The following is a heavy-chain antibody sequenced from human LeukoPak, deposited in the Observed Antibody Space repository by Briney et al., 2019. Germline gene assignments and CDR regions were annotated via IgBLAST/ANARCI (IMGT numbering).Heavy chain of an antibody. CDR2: MYNRGST. Sequence: PSETLSLTCTVSVDSISNYYWSWIRQSPGKELEWIGYMYNRGSTIYNPSLKSRVTISTDTSKNQFSLRLTSVTAADTAVYYCARAEKAVTGTLDYWGQGTLITVSS. CDR3: ARAEKAVTGTLDY. CDR1: VDSISNYY. D-gene: IGHD6-19*01. J-gene: IGHJ4*02. V-gene: IGHV4-59*01.